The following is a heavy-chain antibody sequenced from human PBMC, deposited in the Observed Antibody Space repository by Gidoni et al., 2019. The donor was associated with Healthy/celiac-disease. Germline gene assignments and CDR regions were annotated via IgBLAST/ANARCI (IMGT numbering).Heavy chain of an antibody. V-gene: IGHV3-48*03. CDR1: GFTFSSYE. D-gene: IGHD1-7*01. CDR2: ISSSGSTI. J-gene: IGHJ6*02. CDR3: ASLAGTTVDHYYYYGMDV. Sequence: EVQLVESGGGLVQPGGSLRLSCAASGFTFSSYELNWVRQAPGKGLEWVSYISSSGSTIYYADSVKGRFTSSRDNAKNSLYLQMNSLRAEDTAVYYCASLAGTTVDHYYYYGMDVWGQGTTVTVSS.